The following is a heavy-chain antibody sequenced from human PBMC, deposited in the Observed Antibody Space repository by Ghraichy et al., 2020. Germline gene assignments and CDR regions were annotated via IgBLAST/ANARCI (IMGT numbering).Heavy chain of an antibody. CDR2: ISRSGGTM. J-gene: IGHJ4*02. CDR3: AKDRECSGGNCYRDLQY. V-gene: IGHV3-48*03. CDR1: GITFSSYE. Sequence: GGSLRLSCAASGITFSSYEMNWVRQAPGKGLEWISYISRSGGTMYYADSVKGRFTISRDNAKNSVYLQMNSLRAEDTAVYYCAKDRECSGGNCYRDLQYWGQGTLVTVAS. D-gene: IGHD2-15*01.